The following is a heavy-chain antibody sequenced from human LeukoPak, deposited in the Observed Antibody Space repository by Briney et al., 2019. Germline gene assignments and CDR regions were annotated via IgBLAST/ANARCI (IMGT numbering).Heavy chain of an antibody. V-gene: IGHV3-23*01. Sequence: PGGSLRLSCAASGFTFSNYGMSWVRQAPGKGLEWVSGISGSGDSTFYADPVKGRFTISRDNSKNRLYLQINSLRAEDTAVYYCAKRLSNNTGWYYLEYWGQGTLVTVSS. CDR1: GFTFSNYG. CDR3: AKRLSNNTGWYYLEY. CDR2: ISGSGDST. J-gene: IGHJ4*02. D-gene: IGHD6-19*01.